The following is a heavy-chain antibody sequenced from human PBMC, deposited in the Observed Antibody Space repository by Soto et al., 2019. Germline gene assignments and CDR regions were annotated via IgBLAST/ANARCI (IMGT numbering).Heavy chain of an antibody. CDR1: RGSISSGGYS. Sequence: PSETLSLTCAVSRGSISSGGYSWTWIRQPPGKGLEWIGYIYHSGSTYYNPSLKSRVTISVDTSKNQFSLKLSSVTAADTAVYYCARDYGDYSRRSPWSYYGMDVWGQGTTVTVSS. D-gene: IGHD4-17*01. CDR3: ARDYGDYSRRSPWSYYGMDV. J-gene: IGHJ6*02. V-gene: IGHV4-30-2*01. CDR2: IYHSGST.